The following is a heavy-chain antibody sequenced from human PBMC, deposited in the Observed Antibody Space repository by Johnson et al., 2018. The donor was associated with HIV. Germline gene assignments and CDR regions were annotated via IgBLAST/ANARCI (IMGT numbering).Heavy chain of an antibody. D-gene: IGHD1-7*01. CDR1: GFTFSSYA. V-gene: IGHV3-30*04. CDR2: ISYDGSNK. Sequence: QVQLVESGGGVVQPGRSLRLSCAASGFTFSSYAMHWVRQAPGKGLEWVAVISYDGSNKYYADSVKGRFTISRDNSKNTLYLQMNSLRAEDTAVYYCARDSYKLELPLGAFDIWGQGQWSPSLQ. J-gene: IGHJ3*02. CDR3: ARDSYKLELPLGAFDI.